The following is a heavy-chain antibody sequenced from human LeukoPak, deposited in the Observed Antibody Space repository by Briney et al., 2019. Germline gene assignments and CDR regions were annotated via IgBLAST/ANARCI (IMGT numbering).Heavy chain of an antibody. CDR3: ARDCVDIVVVPAAPGSNWFDP. V-gene: IGHV4-59*12. CDR1: GGSISSYY. J-gene: IGHJ5*02. CDR2: IYYSGST. Sequence: SETLSLTCTVSGGSISSYYWSWIRQPPGKGLEWIGYIYYSGSTNYNPSLKSRVTISVDTSKNQFSLKLSSVTAADTAVYYCARDCVDIVVVPAAPGSNWFDPWGQGTLVTVSS. D-gene: IGHD2-2*01.